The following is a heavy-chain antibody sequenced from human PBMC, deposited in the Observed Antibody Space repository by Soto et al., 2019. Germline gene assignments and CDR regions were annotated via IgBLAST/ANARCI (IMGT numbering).Heavy chain of an antibody. D-gene: IGHD2-15*01. CDR1: GYTFTRYS. V-gene: IGHV1-3*01. CDR3: ARDGGIVVTNNWFGP. CDR2: INAANGHI. Sequence: PSVKVSCKASGYTFTRYSMHWVRQAPGQRLEWMGWINAANGHIKYSQKFQGRVTITGDTSASTAYMELSSLRSEDTAVYYCARDGGIVVTNNWFGPWGQGTLVTVSS. J-gene: IGHJ5*02.